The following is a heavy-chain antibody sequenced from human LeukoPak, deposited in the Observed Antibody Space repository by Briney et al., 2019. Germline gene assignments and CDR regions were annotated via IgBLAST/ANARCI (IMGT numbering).Heavy chain of an antibody. CDR3: ARAGGSGWYGLSY. CDR2: INHSGST. V-gene: IGHV4-34*01. CDR1: GGSFSGYY. J-gene: IGHJ4*02. D-gene: IGHD6-19*01. Sequence: SETLSLTCAVYGGSFSGYYWSWIRQPPGKGLEWIGEINHSGSTNYNPSLKSRVTISVDTSKNQFSLKLSSVTAADTAVYYCARAGGSGWYGLSYWGQGTLVTVSS.